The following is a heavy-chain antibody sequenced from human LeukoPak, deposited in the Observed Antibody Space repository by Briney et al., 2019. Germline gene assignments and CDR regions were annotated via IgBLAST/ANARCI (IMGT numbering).Heavy chain of an antibody. CDR3: AKGGRWGVVVVPAAIDD. CDR1: GFTFSSYD. J-gene: IGHJ4*02. CDR2: IGTAGDT. V-gene: IGHV3-13*01. D-gene: IGHD2-2*01. Sequence: GGSLRLSCAASGFTFSSYDMHWVRQATGKGLEWVSAIGTAGDTYYPGSVKGRLTISRENAKNSLYLQMNSLRAEDTAVYYCAKGGRWGVVVVPAAIDDWGQGTLVTVSS.